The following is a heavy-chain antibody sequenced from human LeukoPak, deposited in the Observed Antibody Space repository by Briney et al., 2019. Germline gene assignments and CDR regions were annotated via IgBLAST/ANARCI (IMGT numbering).Heavy chain of an antibody. Sequence: GASVKVSCKASGGTFSSYAISWVRQAPGQGLEWMGRIIPILGIANYAQKFQGRVTITTDESTSTAYMELSSLRSEDTAVYYCARVGLSGSLSYFDYWGQGTLVTVSS. CDR3: ARVGLSGSLSYFDY. D-gene: IGHD1-26*01. CDR1: GGTFSSYA. CDR2: IIPILGIA. V-gene: IGHV1-69*04. J-gene: IGHJ4*02.